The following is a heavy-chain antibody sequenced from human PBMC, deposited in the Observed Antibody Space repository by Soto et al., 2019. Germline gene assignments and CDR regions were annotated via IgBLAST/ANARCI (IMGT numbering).Heavy chain of an antibody. V-gene: IGHV1-2*04. CDR1: GYTFTGYY. CDR3: AREGDYIWGSYRYPWFDP. D-gene: IGHD3-16*02. J-gene: IGHJ5*02. CDR2: INPNSGGT. Sequence: ASVKVSCKASGYTFTGYYMYWVRQAPGQGLEWMGWINPNSGGTNYAQKFQGWVTMTRDTSISTAYMELSRLRSDDTAVYYCAREGDYIWGSYRYPWFDPWGQGTLVTVSS.